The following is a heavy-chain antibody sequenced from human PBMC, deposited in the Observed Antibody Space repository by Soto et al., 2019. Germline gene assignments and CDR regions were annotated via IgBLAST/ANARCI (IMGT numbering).Heavy chain of an antibody. CDR2: ISYDGSNK. V-gene: IGHV3-30-3*01. CDR3: ARDLEMDTITPSDY. D-gene: IGHD5-18*01. J-gene: IGHJ4*02. Sequence: GGSLRLSWAASGFTFSSYAMHWVRQAPGKGLEWVAVISYDGSNKYYADSVKGRFTISRDNSKNTLYLQMNSLRAEDTAVYYCARDLEMDTITPSDYWGQGTLVTVSS. CDR1: GFTFSSYA.